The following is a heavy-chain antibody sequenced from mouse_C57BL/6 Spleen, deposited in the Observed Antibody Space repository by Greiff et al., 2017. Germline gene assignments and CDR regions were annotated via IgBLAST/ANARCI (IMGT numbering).Heavy chain of an antibody. CDR3: ATNYYGSSRYFDV. CDR1: GYTFTSYW. D-gene: IGHD1-1*01. CDR2: IDPSDSYT. Sequence: VQLQQSGAELVMPGASVKLSCKASGYTFTSYWMHWVKQRPGQGLEWIGEIDPSDSYTNYNQKFKGKSTLTVDKSSSTAYMQLSSLTSEDSAVYYCATNYYGSSRYFDVWGTGTTVTVSS. V-gene: IGHV1-69*01. J-gene: IGHJ1*03.